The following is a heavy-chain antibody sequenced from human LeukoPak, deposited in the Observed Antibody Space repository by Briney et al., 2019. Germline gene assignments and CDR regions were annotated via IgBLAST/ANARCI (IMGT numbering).Heavy chain of an antibody. Sequence: SETLSLTCTVSGYSISSGYYWGWIRQPPGKGLEWIGSIYHSGSTYYNPSLQSRVTISVDTSKNQFSLKLSSVTAADTAVYYCARVGYDFWSGYYIDYWGQGTLVTVSS. D-gene: IGHD3-3*01. V-gene: IGHV4-38-2*02. CDR2: IYHSGST. CDR1: GYSISSGYY. J-gene: IGHJ4*02. CDR3: ARVGYDFWSGYYIDY.